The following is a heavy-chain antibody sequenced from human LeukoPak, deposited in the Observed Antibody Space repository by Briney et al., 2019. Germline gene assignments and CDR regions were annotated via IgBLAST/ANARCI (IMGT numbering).Heavy chain of an antibody. V-gene: IGHV4-4*07. CDR3: AREDVLLWFGELFPWFDP. D-gene: IGHD3-10*01. J-gene: IGHJ5*02. Sequence: SETLSLTCTVSGGSISSYYWSWIRQPAGKGLEWIGRIYTSGSTNYNPSLKSRVTISVDTSKNQFSLKLSSVTAADTAVYYCAREDVLLWFGELFPWFDPWGQGTLVTVSS. CDR1: GGSISSYY. CDR2: IYTSGST.